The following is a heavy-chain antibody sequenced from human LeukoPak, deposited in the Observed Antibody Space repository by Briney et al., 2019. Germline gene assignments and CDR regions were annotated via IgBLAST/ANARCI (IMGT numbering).Heavy chain of an antibody. CDR3: ARDIWGSGSYHNWFDP. D-gene: IGHD3-10*01. CDR2: VSRSGST. J-gene: IGHJ5*02. CDR1: GDYISSGSYY. V-gene: IGHV4-61*02. Sequence: SETLSLTCSVSGDYISSGSYYWSWLRQPAGKGLEWIGSVSRSGSTNYNPSLRSRVTISVHTSKNLFSLNLTSVTAADTAVYFCARDIWGSGSYHNWFDPWGQGTPVTVSS.